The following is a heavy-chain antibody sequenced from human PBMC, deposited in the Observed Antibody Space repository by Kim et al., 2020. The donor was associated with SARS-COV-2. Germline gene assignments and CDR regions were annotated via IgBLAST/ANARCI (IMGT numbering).Heavy chain of an antibody. V-gene: IGHV1-18*01. D-gene: IGHD4-17*01. J-gene: IGHJ4*02. Sequence: NYAQNLQGRVTLTTDTSTSTAFLELRSLRSDDTAVYSCARDRGYGDDTFDYWGQGTLVTVSS. CDR3: ARDRGYGDDTFDY.